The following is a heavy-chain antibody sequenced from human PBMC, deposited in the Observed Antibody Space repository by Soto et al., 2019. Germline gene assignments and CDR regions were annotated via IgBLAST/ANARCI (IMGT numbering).Heavy chain of an antibody. CDR1: GGSISSYY. J-gene: IGHJ3*02. V-gene: IGHV4-59*01. CDR2: IYDSGST. D-gene: IGHD3-16*01. Sequence: SETLSLTCTVSGGSISSYYWSWIRQTPGKGLEWIGYIYDSGSTNYNPSLKGRVTISVDTSKIQVSLKLSSVTAADAAVYYRVRALGTLSWGAFDIWGQGTVVTVSS. CDR3: VRALGTLSWGAFDI.